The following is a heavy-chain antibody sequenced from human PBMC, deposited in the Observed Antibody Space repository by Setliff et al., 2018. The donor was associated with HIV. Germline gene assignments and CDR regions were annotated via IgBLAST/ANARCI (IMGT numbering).Heavy chain of an antibody. V-gene: IGHV4-34*01. CDR3: ARHRPWEVDVFDI. CDR2: VHPSGSI. Sequence: PSETLSLTCAVSGVSFSGDYWSWVRQPPGKGLEWIAEVHPSGSINYNSSLKSRVAISVDTSNNQFSLTMTSVTAADTAVYYCARHRPWEVDVFDIWGQGTMVT. J-gene: IGHJ3*02. CDR1: GVSFSGDY. D-gene: IGHD1-26*01.